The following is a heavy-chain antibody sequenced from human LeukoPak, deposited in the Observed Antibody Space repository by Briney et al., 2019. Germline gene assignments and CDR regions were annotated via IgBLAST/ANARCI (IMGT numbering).Heavy chain of an antibody. CDR2: IYYSGST. V-gene: IGHV4-59*01. J-gene: IGHJ4*02. D-gene: IGHD6-13*01. CDR1: GGSISSYY. CDR3: ARWSSSSWSHFDY. Sequence: PSETLPLTCTVSGGSISSYYWSWIRQPPGKGLEWIGYIYYSGSTNYNPSLKSRVTISVDTSKNQFSLKLSSVTAADTAVYYCARWSSSSWSHFDYWGQGTLVTVSS.